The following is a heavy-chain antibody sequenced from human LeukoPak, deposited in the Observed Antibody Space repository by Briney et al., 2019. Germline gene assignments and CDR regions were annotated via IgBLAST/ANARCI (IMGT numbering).Heavy chain of an antibody. Sequence: GGSLRLSCAASGFTFSSYSMNWVRQAPGKGLEWVGFIRSKAYGGTTEYAASVKGRFTISRDDSKSIAYLQMNSLKTEDTAVYYCTRVNYYDGSGYYYVFDYWGQGTLVTVSS. CDR3: TRVNYYDGSGYYYVFDY. J-gene: IGHJ4*02. V-gene: IGHV3-49*04. D-gene: IGHD3-22*01. CDR2: IRSKAYGGTT. CDR1: GFTFSSYS.